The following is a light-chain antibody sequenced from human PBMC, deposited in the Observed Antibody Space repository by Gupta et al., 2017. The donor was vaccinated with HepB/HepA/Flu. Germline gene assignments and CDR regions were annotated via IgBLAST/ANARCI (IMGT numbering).Light chain of an antibody. V-gene: IGKV2-28*01. J-gene: IGKJ5*01. Sequence: DIVMTQSPLSLPVTPGEPASISCRSSQSLRHSNGYNYLDWYLQKPGQSPQLMIYWGSKRASGDTARFSGGGSDKDFTLKSSRGEDEDVGVYYGRQHLPSNTFGQGTRLEIK. CDR2: WGS. CDR3: RQHLPSNT. CDR1: QSLRHSNGYNY.